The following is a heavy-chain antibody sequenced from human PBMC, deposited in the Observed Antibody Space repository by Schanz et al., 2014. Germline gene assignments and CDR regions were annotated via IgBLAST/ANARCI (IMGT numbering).Heavy chain of an antibody. CDR1: GFSLNTYG. J-gene: IGHJ4*02. Sequence: QAQLMESGGGVVQPGTSLILSCSVSGFSLNTYGIHWFRQPAGTGLEWVAVIWNNGVTKYYADSVRGRFTISRDRFQNTLYLRMSSLRAEDTAVYYCAKQIHYDILTVTRNWGQGTLVTVSS. CDR2: IWNNGVTK. D-gene: IGHD3-9*01. V-gene: IGHV3-33*03. CDR3: AKQIHYDILTVTRN.